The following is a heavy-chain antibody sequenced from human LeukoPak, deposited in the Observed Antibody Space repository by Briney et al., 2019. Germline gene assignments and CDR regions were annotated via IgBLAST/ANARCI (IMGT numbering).Heavy chain of an antibody. D-gene: IGHD6-25*01. Sequence: SETLSLTCAVYGGSFSGYNWSWIRQPPGKGLEWIGEINHSGSTNYNPSLKSRVTISVDTSKNQFSLKLSSVTAADTAVYYCARGQRSYYGMDVWGQGTTVTVSS. CDR1: GGSFSGYN. J-gene: IGHJ6*02. CDR2: INHSGST. V-gene: IGHV4-34*01. CDR3: ARGQRSYYGMDV.